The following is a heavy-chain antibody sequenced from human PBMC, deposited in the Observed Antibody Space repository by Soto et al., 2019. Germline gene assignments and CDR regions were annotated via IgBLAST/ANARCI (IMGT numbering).Heavy chain of an antibody. Sequence: CGSLRLSCAASGLTFSSCAMGWVRQTPGRGLEWVSVISDGRADYADFEKGRFTISIADSRNTSYLQMYSLRADDTALYFCVKDGNDERTGHYYFDNWGQGALVTVSS. CDR3: VKDGNDERTGHYYFDN. CDR2: ISDGRA. J-gene: IGHJ4*02. D-gene: IGHD1-1*01. V-gene: IGHV3-23*01. CDR1: GLTFSSCA.